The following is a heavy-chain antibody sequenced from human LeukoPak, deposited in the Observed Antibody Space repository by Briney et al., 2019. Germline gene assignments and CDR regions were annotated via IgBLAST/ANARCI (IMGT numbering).Heavy chain of an antibody. CDR3: AKDYYDFWSGYYYFDY. J-gene: IGHJ4*02. CDR2: ISGSGGST. D-gene: IGHD3-3*01. V-gene: IGHV3-23*01. CDR1: GFTFSNYA. Sequence: GGSLRLSCAASGFTFSNYAVSWVRQAPGKGLEWVSSISGSGGSTYDADSVKGRFTISRDNSKNTLYLQMNSLRAEDTAIYYCAKDYYDFWSGYYYFDYWGQGTLVTVSS.